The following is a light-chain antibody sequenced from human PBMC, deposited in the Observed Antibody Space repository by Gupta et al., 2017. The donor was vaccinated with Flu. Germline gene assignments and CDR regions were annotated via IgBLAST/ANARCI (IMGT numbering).Light chain of an antibody. V-gene: IGKV3-11*01. CDR3: QQRSNWPPGYT. CDR1: QSVSNY. Sequence: EIVLIQSPATLSLSPGERATLSCRASQSVSNYLAWYQQKPGQAPRLLIYDVFSRATGIQVRCSGSGAGTDFTLTISSREPEDFAVYYCQQRSNWPPGYTFGQGTKLEIK. J-gene: IGKJ2*01. CDR2: DVF.